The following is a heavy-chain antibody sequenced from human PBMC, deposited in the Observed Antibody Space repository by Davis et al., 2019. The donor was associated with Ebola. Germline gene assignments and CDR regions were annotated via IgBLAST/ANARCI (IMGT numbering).Heavy chain of an antibody. V-gene: IGHV1-2*06. CDR3: ARVRYCGGDCSRHYYYGMDV. Sequence: ASVKVSCKASGYSFIIYPMHWVRQAPGQGLEWMGRINPYSGGTNYAQKFQGRVTMTRDTSISTAYMELSRLTSDDTAVYYCARVRYCGGDCSRHYYYGMDVWGKGTTVTVSS. D-gene: IGHD2-21*02. J-gene: IGHJ6*04. CDR2: INPYSGGT. CDR1: GYSFIIYP.